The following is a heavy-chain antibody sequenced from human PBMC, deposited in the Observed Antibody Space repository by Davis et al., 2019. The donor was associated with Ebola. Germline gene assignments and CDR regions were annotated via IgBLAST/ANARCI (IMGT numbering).Heavy chain of an antibody. D-gene: IGHD1-26*01. CDR3: ARDPSGRDHRYGLDV. CDR1: GFIFSDYY. V-gene: IGHV3-11*01. J-gene: IGHJ6*02. CDR2: ITISGDST. Sequence: GESLKISCEASGFIFSDYYMSWIRQAPGKGLEWISFITISGDSTQYTDSVKGRFTISRDNDKNSMYLQMDSLRAEDTAVYYCARDPSGRDHRYGLDVWGQGTTVTVSS.